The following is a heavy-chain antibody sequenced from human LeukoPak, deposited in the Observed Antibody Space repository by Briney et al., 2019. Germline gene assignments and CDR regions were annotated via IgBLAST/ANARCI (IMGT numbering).Heavy chain of an antibody. D-gene: IGHD3-10*01. Sequence: SVKVSCKASGGTFSSYAISWVRQAPGQGLEWMGRIIPILGIANYAQKFQGRVTITADKSTSTAYMELSSLRSEDTAVYYCARVEVGYGYSFDYWGQGTLVTVSS. J-gene: IGHJ4*02. V-gene: IGHV1-69*04. CDR2: IIPILGIA. CDR3: ARVEVGYGYSFDY. CDR1: GGTFSSYA.